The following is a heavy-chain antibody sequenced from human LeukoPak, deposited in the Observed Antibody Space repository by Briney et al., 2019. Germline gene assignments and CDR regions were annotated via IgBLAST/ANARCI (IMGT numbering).Heavy chain of an antibody. CDR1: GFIFSSYA. Sequence: GGSLRLSCAASGFIFSSYAMSWVRQAPGKGLEWVSVISGSGGSTYYADSVKGRFTISRDNSKNTLYLQMNSLRAEDTAVYYCAKGGSQNYDFWSGYGSDYFDYWGQGTLVTVSS. D-gene: IGHD3-3*01. J-gene: IGHJ4*02. CDR3: AKGGSQNYDFWSGYGSDYFDY. CDR2: ISGSGGST. V-gene: IGHV3-23*01.